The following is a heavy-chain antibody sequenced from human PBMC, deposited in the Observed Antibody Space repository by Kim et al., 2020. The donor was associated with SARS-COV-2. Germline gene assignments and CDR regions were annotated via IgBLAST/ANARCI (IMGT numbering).Heavy chain of an antibody. D-gene: IGHD5-18*01. CDR1: GFTFSSYW. Sequence: GGSLRLSCAASGFTFSSYWMSWVRQAPGKGLEWVANIKQDGSEKYYVDSVKGRFTISRDNAKNSLYLQMNSLRAEDTAVYYCARGGLHSYGVYYYYYGMDVWGQGTTVTVSS. J-gene: IGHJ6*02. CDR3: ARGGLHSYGVYYYYYGMDV. CDR2: IKQDGSEK. V-gene: IGHV3-7*03.